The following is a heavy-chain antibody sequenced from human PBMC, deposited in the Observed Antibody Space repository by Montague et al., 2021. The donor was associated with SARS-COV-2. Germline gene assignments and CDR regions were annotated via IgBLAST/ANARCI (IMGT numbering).Heavy chain of an antibody. Sequence: SLRLSCAASGFTFSSSAMSWVRQAPGKGLEWVSTISGGGVSTYYADSVKGRFTISRDNSKNTLYLQMNSLRAEDTAVYYCARAPPISADSSPRRNQFFFDSWGQGTLVTVSS. D-gene: IGHD2-2*01. CDR1: GFTFSSSA. J-gene: IGHJ4*02. V-gene: IGHV3-23*01. CDR2: ISGGGVST. CDR3: ARAPPISADSSPRRNQFFFDS.